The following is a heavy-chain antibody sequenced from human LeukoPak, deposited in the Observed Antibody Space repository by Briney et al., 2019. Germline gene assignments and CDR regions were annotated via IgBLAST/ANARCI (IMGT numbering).Heavy chain of an antibody. CDR3: ARNTAMVRGTSPQDY. CDR2: ISAYNGNT. J-gene: IGHJ4*02. Sequence: GASVKVSCKASGYTFTSYGISWVRQAPGQGVEWMGWISAYNGNTNYAQKLQGRVTMTTDTSTSTAYMELRSLRSDDTAVYYCARNTAMVRGTSPQDYWGQGTLVTVSS. V-gene: IGHV1-18*01. CDR1: GYTFTSYG. D-gene: IGHD5-18*01.